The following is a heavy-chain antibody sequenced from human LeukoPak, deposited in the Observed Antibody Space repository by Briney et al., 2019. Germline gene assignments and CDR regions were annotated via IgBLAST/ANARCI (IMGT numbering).Heavy chain of an antibody. D-gene: IGHD2-15*01. Sequence: PGGSLRLSCAASGFTFSSYWMIWVRQAPGKGREGVANINQEGSDKFYVDSVKGRFTISRDNAKNSLYLQMNSLRAEDTAVYYCARVFCSGGSCYSAFDYWGQGTLVTASS. CDR1: GFTFSSYW. V-gene: IGHV3-7*04. CDR3: ARVFCSGGSCYSAFDY. J-gene: IGHJ4*02. CDR2: INQEGSDK.